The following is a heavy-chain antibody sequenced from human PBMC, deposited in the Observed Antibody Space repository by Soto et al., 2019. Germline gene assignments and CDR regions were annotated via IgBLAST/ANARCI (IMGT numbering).Heavy chain of an antibody. D-gene: IGHD2-15*01. CDR1: GGSVCSDRVD. CDR2: IYYSGDT. J-gene: IGHJ6*04. CDR3: ARNQPHLHGSGGTCRPAPGMAV. V-gene: IGHV4-39*01. Sequence: PSGSVDLACTVSGGSVCSDRVDGSWTRQPPGKGLEWICIIYYSGDTYYNPSLAGRLTMSVDTSNQFSLTLRSVTAADTALYYCARNQPHLHGSGGTCRPAPGMAVGGKGTTVPV.